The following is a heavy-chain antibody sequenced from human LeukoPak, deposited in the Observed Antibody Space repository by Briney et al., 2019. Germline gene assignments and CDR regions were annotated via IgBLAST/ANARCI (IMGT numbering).Heavy chain of an antibody. CDR3: ARQTAMGRSGDY. V-gene: IGHV5-51*01. D-gene: IGHD5-18*01. CDR2: IDPSDSET. J-gene: IGHJ4*02. CDR1: GYSFTSYW. Sequence: GESLKISCKASGYSFTSYWIGWVRQMPGKGLEWMGIIDPSDSETRYTPSFQGQVTISVDKSLTTADLQWNSLKASDTAMYYCARQTAMGRSGDYWGQGTLVTVTS.